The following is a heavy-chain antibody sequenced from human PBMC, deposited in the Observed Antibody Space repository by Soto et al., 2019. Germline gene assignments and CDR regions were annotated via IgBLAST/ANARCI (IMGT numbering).Heavy chain of an antibody. CDR1: GSARIGHR. Sequence: SLXCRVCGSARIGHRWHWIRQPPGKGLEWIGYTYYYSVYTNYNPSLEGRVTISVDTSRNQFSLRLTSASAADTAMYYCAREWSAFDFWGQGILVTVYS. V-gene: IGHV4-59*11. CDR3: AREWSAFDF. J-gene: IGHJ4*02. CDR2: TYYYSVYT. D-gene: IGHD2-8*01.